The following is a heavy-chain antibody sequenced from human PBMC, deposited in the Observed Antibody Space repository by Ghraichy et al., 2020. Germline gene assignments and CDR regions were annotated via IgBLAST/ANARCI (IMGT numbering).Heavy chain of an antibody. D-gene: IGHD3-22*01. CDR2: MSYDGSDT. CDR1: GFASTGYS. V-gene: IGHV3-30*18. Sequence: GGSLRLSCGASGFASTGYSMYWVRQAPGKGLEWLAIMSYDGSDTYYADSVKGRFTISRDNYKNTVFLQMNSLRVEDTAVYYCAKDAARDYDSTIYLDSWGQGTTVTVSS. J-gene: IGHJ4*02. CDR3: AKDAARDYDSTIYLDS.